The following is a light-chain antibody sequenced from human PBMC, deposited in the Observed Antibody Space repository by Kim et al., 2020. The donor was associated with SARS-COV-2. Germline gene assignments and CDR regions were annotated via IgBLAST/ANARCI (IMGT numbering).Light chain of an antibody. Sequence: AFVGGRVTITCRASQGISTYLAWYQQKPGKAPKLLIYAASTLHSGVPSRFSGSGSGTEFTLTISSLQPEDFATYYCQQLNSYPPYTFGQGTKLEI. CDR3: QQLNSYPPYT. V-gene: IGKV1-9*01. CDR1: QGISTY. CDR2: AAS. J-gene: IGKJ2*01.